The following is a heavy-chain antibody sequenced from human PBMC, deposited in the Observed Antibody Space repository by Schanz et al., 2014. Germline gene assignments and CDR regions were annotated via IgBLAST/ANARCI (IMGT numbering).Heavy chain of an antibody. CDR1: GFNFGSHG. Sequence: QVQLVESGGGVVQPGRSLRLSCAASGFNFGSHGMHWVRQAPGKGLEWVAVISYDGSFKNYADSVSGRITMSRDNSKNTMYVQINNLRADGTAGYYCARELHGVVACDLWGQGTMVSLF. CDR3: ARELHGVVACDL. D-gene: IGHD2-21*02. J-gene: IGHJ3*01. CDR2: ISYDGSFK. V-gene: IGHV3-33*01.